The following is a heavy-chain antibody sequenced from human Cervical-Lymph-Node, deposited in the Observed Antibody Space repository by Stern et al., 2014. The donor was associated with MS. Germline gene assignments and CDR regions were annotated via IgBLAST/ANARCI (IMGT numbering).Heavy chain of an antibody. V-gene: IGHV5-51*01. J-gene: IGHJ4*02. CDR1: GYSFTNYW. CDR3: ARHYSSSSSADY. D-gene: IGHD6-6*01. Sequence: EVQLVESGVEVKKPGESLKISCKGSGYSFTNYWIGWVRQMPGKGLEWMGIINPGDSDPRDSPSFQGQVTVSADKSTNTAYLQWSSLKTSDTAMYYCARHYSSSSSADYWGQGTLVTVSS. CDR2: INPGDSDP.